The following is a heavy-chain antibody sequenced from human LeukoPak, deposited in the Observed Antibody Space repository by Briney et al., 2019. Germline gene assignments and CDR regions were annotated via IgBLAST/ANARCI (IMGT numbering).Heavy chain of an antibody. D-gene: IGHD3-22*01. CDR2: ISSSSSYI. Sequence: GGSLRLSCAASGFTFSSYSMNWVRQAPGKGLEWVSSISSSSSYICYADSVKGRFTISRDNAKNSLYLQMNSLRAEDTAVYYCARDSPDYYDSSGYYYILLDYWGQGTLVTVSS. CDR3: ARDSPDYYDSSGYYYILLDY. J-gene: IGHJ4*02. CDR1: GFTFSSYS. V-gene: IGHV3-21*01.